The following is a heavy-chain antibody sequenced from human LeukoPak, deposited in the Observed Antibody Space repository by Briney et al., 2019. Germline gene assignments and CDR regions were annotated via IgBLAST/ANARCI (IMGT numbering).Heavy chain of an antibody. CDR2: ISNGGSNK. D-gene: IGHD5-12*01. V-gene: IGHV3-30*18. CDR3: AKVDIVATIDAGRLVDY. J-gene: IGHJ4*02. Sequence: QPGRSLRLSCAASGFTFSSYGMQWFRQAPDKGLEWVAAISNGGSNKYYADSVKGRFTISRDNSKNTLYLQMNSLRAEDTAVYYCAKVDIVATIDAGRLVDYWGQGTLVTVSS. CDR1: GFTFSSYG.